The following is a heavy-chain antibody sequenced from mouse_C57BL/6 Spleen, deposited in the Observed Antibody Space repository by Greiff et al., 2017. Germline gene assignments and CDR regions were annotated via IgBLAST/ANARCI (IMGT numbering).Heavy chain of an antibody. D-gene: IGHD2-2*01. CDR3: ARGGFGFPWFAY. CDR2: ISYSGST. Sequence: EVKLVESGPGMVKPSQSLSLTCTVTGYSITSGYDWHWIRHFPGNKLEWMGYISYSGSTNYNPSLKSRISITHDTSKNHFFLKLNSVTTEDTATYYCARGGFGFPWFAYWGQGTLVTVSA. V-gene: IGHV3-1*01. J-gene: IGHJ3*01. CDR1: GYSITSGYD.